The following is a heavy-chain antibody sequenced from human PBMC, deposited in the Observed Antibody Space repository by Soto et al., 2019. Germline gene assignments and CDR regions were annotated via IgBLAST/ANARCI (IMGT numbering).Heavy chain of an antibody. J-gene: IGHJ6*02. Sequence: ASVTVSCQASGYTFTSYAMHWVRQAPGQRLEWMGWINAGNGNTKYSQKFQGRVTMTEDTSTDTAYMELSSLRSEDTAVYYCATAEVTTGYYYGMDVWGQGTTVTVSS. D-gene: IGHD4-17*01. CDR3: ATAEVTTGYYYGMDV. CDR2: INAGNGNT. CDR1: GYTFTSYA. V-gene: IGHV1-3*01.